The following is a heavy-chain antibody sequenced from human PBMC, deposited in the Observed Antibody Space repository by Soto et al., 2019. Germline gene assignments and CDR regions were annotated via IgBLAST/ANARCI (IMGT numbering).Heavy chain of an antibody. Sequence: PSETLSLTCTVSGGSISSYYWSWIRQPPGKGLEWIGYIYYSGSTNYNPSLKSRVTISVDTSKNQFSLKLSSVTAADTAVYYCARGLRGYSSSWFLPYFDYWGQGTLVTVSS. CDR1: GGSISSYY. CDR2: IYYSGST. V-gene: IGHV4-59*01. D-gene: IGHD6-13*01. J-gene: IGHJ4*02. CDR3: ARGLRGYSSSWFLPYFDY.